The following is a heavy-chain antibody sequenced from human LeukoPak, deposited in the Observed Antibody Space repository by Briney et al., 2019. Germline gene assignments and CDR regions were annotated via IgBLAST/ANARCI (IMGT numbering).Heavy chain of an antibody. CDR2: IITIFGTA. J-gene: IGHJ4*02. CDR1: GGPFSSFA. CDR3: ARVSLWFGELYYFDY. Sequence: SVKVSCKASGGPFSSFAISWVRQAPGQGLEWMGGIITIFGTANYAQKFQGRVTITADESTSTAYMELSSLRSEDTAVYYCARVSLWFGELYYFDYWGQGTLVTVSS. V-gene: IGHV1-69*13. D-gene: IGHD3-10*01.